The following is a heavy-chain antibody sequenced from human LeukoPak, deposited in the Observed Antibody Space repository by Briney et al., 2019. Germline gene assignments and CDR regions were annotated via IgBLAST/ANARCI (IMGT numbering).Heavy chain of an antibody. D-gene: IGHD5-12*01. Sequence: SQTLSLTCTVSGGSISVGGYFWSSIRQHPGRGLEWIGYMYYSGSSYYNPSLKSRVTISVDTSKNQFSLKLSSVTAADTAVYYCARDRSGLYYFDYWGQGTLVTVSS. CDR2: MYYSGSS. V-gene: IGHV4-31*03. CDR3: ARDRSGLYYFDY. CDR1: GGSISVGGYF. J-gene: IGHJ4*02.